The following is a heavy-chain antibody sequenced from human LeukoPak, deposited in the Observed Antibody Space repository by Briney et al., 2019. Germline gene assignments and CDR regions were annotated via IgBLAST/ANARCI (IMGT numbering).Heavy chain of an antibody. CDR3: ARDSQAMGDYPFDY. V-gene: IGHV1-69*13. CDR1: GGTLSSYA. Sequence: SVKVSCKASGGTLSSYAISWVRQAPRQGLEWMGGIIPIFGTANYAQKFQGRVTITADESTSTAYMELSSLRSEDTAVYYCARDSQAMGDYPFDYWGQGTLVTVSS. D-gene: IGHD4-17*01. CDR2: IIPIFGTA. J-gene: IGHJ4*02.